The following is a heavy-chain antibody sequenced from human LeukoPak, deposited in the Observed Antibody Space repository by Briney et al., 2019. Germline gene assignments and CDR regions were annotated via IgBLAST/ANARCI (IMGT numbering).Heavy chain of an antibody. Sequence: SETLSLTCAVSGGSIRNNNWWSWVRQPPGKGLEWIGETFHSGHTNYNPSLKSRVTISVDTSKNQFSLKLSSVTAADTAVYYCARGLVVPAAMDYYYYYMDVWGKGTTVTVSS. V-gene: IGHV4-4*02. D-gene: IGHD2-2*01. CDR3: ARGLVVPAAMDYYYYYMDV. CDR2: TFHSGHT. CDR1: GGSIRNNNW. J-gene: IGHJ6*03.